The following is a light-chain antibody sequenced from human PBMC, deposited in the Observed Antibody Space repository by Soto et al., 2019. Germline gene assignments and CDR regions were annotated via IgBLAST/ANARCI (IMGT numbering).Light chain of an antibody. Sequence: DIQMTQSPSTLSASVGDRVTITCRASQSISTYLNWYQQKLGKAPTLLIYAASSLQSGVPSRFSGGGSGTEFTPTISSLQPEDFATYCCQQCYSSPRTFGQGTKVEIK. CDR3: QQCYSSPRT. CDR1: QSISTY. CDR2: AAS. V-gene: IGKV1-39*01. J-gene: IGKJ1*01.